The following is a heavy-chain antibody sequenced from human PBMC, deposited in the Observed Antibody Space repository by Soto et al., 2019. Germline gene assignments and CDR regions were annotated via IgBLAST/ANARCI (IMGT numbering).Heavy chain of an antibody. CDR3: ARSAYHFASSGIYYTYYLDS. V-gene: IGHV3-23*01. CDR1: GFTFTTYA. CDR2: MVATGTST. Sequence: GGSLRLSCAAPGFTFTTYALSWVRQAPGKGLEWVSVMVATGTSTFYADSVKGRFTASRDNSKNTMYRQMNRLSAEDTAVYYCARSAYHFASSGIYYTYYLDSWGQGTLVTVSS. J-gene: IGHJ4*02. D-gene: IGHD3-22*01.